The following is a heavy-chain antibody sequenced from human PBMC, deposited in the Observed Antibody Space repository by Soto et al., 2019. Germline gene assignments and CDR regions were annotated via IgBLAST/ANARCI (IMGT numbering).Heavy chain of an antibody. Sequence: QVQLQESGPGLVKPSETLSLTCTVSGCSISSYYWSWIRQPPGKGLEWIGYIYYSGSTNYNPSLKSRVTISVDTSKNQFSLKLSSVTAADTAVYYCARAGAVAGTFDLWGRGTLVTVSS. V-gene: IGHV4-59*01. D-gene: IGHD6-19*01. CDR3: ARAGAVAGTFDL. CDR2: IYYSGST. CDR1: GCSISSYY. J-gene: IGHJ2*01.